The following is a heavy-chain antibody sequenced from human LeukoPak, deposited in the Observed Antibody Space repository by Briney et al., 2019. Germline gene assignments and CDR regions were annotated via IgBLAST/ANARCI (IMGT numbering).Heavy chain of an antibody. CDR1: GFTFSNYG. V-gene: IGHV3-30*19. J-gene: IGHJ4*02. D-gene: IGHD4-17*01. CDR2: ISDDGDDK. Sequence: PGGSLRLSCAASGFTFSNYGMHWVRQAPGKGLEWVAIISDDGDDKYYADSVKGRFTISRDNSKNTLYLQMNSLRAEDTALYYCARQMTTVTTCFDHWGQGTLVTVSS. CDR3: ARQMTTVTTCFDH.